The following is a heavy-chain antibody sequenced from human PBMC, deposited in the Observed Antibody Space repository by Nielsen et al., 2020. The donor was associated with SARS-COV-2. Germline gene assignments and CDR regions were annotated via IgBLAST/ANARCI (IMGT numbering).Heavy chain of an antibody. CDR1: GGSISSYY. CDR3: ASAKWLRYYGMDV. CDR2: INHSGST. D-gene: IGHD5-12*01. Sequence: SETLSLTCTVSGGSISSYYWSWIRQPPGKGLEWIGEINHSGSTNYNPSLKSRVTISVDTSKNQFSLKLSSVTAADTAVYYCASAKWLRYYGMDVWGQGTTVTVSS. J-gene: IGHJ6*02. V-gene: IGHV4-34*01.